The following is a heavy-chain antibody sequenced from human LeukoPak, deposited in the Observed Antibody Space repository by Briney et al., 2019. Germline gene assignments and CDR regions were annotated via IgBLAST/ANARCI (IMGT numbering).Heavy chain of an antibody. Sequence: SETLSLTCSVSSGSISSSNYYWGWIRQPPGKGLEWIGSIYYSGNTYYNPSLKSRVTISVDASKNQFSLKLSSVTAADTAVYYCARHRGTSSGRNDYWGQGTPVTVSS. J-gene: IGHJ4*02. CDR2: IYYSGNT. CDR1: SGSISSSNYY. V-gene: IGHV4-39*01. CDR3: ARHRGTSSGRNDY. D-gene: IGHD3-22*01.